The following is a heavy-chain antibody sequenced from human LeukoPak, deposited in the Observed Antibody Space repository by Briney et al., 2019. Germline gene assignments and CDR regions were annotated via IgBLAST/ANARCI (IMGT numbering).Heavy chain of an antibody. CDR2: ISDSGGST. CDR1: GFTFSSYS. D-gene: IGHD4-17*01. CDR3: AKVDYGDYYFDY. J-gene: IGHJ4*02. Sequence: GGSLRLSCAASGFTFSSYSMSWVRQAPGRGLEWVSFISDSGGSTYYADSVKGRFTISRDNSKNTLYLQMNSLRAEDTAVYYCAKVDYGDYYFDYWGQGTLVTVSS. V-gene: IGHV3-23*01.